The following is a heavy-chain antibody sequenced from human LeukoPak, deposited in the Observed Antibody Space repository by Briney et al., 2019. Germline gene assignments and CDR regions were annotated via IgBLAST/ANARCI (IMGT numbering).Heavy chain of an antibody. V-gene: IGHV3-23*01. CDR1: GFTFSNYA. CDR2: ISSSGGST. D-gene: IGHD3-9*01. CDR3: AKEVPRYFAN. Sequence: GGSLRLSCAASGFTFSNYAMSWVRQAPGKRLEWGSAISSSGGSTYYADSVKGRFTISRDNSKNTLYLQMNSLRAEDTAVYYCAKEVPRYFANWGQGTLVTVSS. J-gene: IGHJ4*02.